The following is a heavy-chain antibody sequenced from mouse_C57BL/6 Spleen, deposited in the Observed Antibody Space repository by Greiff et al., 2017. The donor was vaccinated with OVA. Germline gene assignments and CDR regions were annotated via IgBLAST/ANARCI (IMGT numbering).Heavy chain of an antibody. CDR2: ILPSIGRT. CDR1: DSEVFPIAY. CDR3: ARRRYGSSYWYFDV. Sequence: QVQLKQSGSELRSPGSSVKLSCKDFDSEVFPIAYMSWVRQKPGHGFEWIGGILPSIGRTIYGEKFEDKATLDADTLSNTAYLELNSLTSEDSAIYYCARRRYGSSYWYFDVWGTGTTVTVSS. J-gene: IGHJ1*03. V-gene: IGHV15-2*01. D-gene: IGHD1-1*01.